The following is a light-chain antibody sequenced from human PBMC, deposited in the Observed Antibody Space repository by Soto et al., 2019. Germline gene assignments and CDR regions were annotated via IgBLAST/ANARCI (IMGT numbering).Light chain of an antibody. Sequence: DIQMTQSPSSVSASVGDRVSITCRASQGISSWLAWYQQKPRRAPKLLIYTGSSLQSGVPSRFSGTGSGTDITLTISSLQPEDVATYYCQQASSFPLTFGGGTKVEIK. CDR3: QQASSFPLT. CDR2: TGS. CDR1: QGISSW. V-gene: IGKV1-12*01. J-gene: IGKJ4*01.